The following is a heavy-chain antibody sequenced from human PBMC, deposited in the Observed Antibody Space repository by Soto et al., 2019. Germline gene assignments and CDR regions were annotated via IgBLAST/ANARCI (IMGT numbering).Heavy chain of an antibody. CDR1: GFSISDCS. Sequence: EVQLVESGGGLVQPGGSLRLSCAASGFSISDCSMNWARRAPGKGLEWISYISTNNDAIYYADSVKGRFTISRDNAKNSLYLQMNSLRAEDTALYYCASVLGSRRSGSDPSYWGQGTLVTVSS. V-gene: IGHV3-48*01. D-gene: IGHD3-10*01. J-gene: IGHJ4*02. CDR3: ASVLGSRRSGSDPSY. CDR2: ISTNNDAI.